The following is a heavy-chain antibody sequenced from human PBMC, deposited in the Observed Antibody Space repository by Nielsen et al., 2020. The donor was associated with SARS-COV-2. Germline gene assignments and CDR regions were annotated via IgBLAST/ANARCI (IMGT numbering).Heavy chain of an antibody. J-gene: IGHJ4*02. CDR2: ISDDGSHE. CDR3: ATADDYDY. V-gene: IGHV3-30*03. CDR1: GFTFTYHG. Sequence: GGSLRLSCAASGFTFTYHGIHWVRQAPGKGLGWVALISDDGSHEYYADSVKGRFTISRDNSKKTVSLQMSRLRHEDTAVYYCATADDYDYWGQGTVVTVSS. D-gene: IGHD4-11*01.